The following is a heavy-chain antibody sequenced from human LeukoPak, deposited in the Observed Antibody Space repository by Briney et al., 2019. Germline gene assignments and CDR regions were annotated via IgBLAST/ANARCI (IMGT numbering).Heavy chain of an antibody. CDR1: GGSFSGYY. J-gene: IGHJ4*02. D-gene: IGHD3-22*01. V-gene: IGHV4-34*01. CDR2: IYYSGST. CDR3: ASMRYDSSGQKAGDFDY. Sequence: SETLSLTCAVYGGSFSGYYWSWIRQPPGKGLEWIGSIYYSGSTYYNPSLKSRVTISVDTSKNQFSLKLSSVTAADTAVYYCASMRYDSSGQKAGDFDYWGQGTLVTVSS.